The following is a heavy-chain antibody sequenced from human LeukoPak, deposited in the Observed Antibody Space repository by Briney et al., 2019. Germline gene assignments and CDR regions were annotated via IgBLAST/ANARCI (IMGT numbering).Heavy chain of an antibody. CDR1: GFTFSSYD. D-gene: IGHD6-19*01. CDR2: IGTAGDT. Sequence: GGSLRLSCAASGFTFSSYDMHWVRQATGKGLEWVSAIGTAGDTYYPGSVKGRFTISRENAKNSLYLQMNSLRAGATAVYYWARGGGGIAVAGPNWFDPWGQGTLVTVSS. V-gene: IGHV3-13*01. CDR3: ARGGGGIAVAGPNWFDP. J-gene: IGHJ5*02.